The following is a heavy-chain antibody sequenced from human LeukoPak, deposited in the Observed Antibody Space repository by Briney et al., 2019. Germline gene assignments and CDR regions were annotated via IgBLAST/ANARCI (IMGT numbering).Heavy chain of an antibody. D-gene: IGHD1-26*01. Sequence: ASVKVSCKASGYTFTSYAMNWVRQAPGQGLEWMGWINTKTGNPTYAQGFTGRFVFSLDTSVSTAYLQISSLKAEDTAVYCCARALWEPPGKYYFDYWGQGTLVTVSS. CDR2: INTKTGNP. CDR1: GYTFTSYA. V-gene: IGHV7-4-1*02. J-gene: IGHJ4*02. CDR3: ARALWEPPGKYYFDY.